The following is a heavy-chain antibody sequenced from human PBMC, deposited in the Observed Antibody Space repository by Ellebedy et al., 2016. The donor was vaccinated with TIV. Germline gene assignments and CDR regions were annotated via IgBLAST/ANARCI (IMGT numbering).Heavy chain of an antibody. CDR1: GFTFSSYS. CDR2: ISSSSSTI. V-gene: IGHV3-48*04. J-gene: IGHJ4*02. CDR3: ARELSSAWGHLQAADY. D-gene: IGHD3-16*01. Sequence: LSLTCAASGFTFSSYSMNWVRQAPGKGLEWVSYISSSSSTIYYADSVKGRFTISRDNAKNSLYLQMNNLIAEDTAVYYCARELSSAWGHLQAADYWGQGILVTVSS.